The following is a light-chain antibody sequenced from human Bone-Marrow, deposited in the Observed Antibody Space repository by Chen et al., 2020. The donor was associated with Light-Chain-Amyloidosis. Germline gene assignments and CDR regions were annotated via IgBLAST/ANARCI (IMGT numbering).Light chain of an antibody. CDR1: SGSIATNY. V-gene: IGLV6-57*01. CDR3: QSYQGSSQRV. CDR2: EDD. J-gene: IGLJ3*02. Sequence: NFMLTQPHSVSESPGKTVIISCTLSSGSIATNYVQWYQQRPGSSPPAVIYEDDQRPSRVPDRFSGSIDRSSNSAALTISGLKTEDEADFSCQSYQGSSQRVFGGGTKLTVL.